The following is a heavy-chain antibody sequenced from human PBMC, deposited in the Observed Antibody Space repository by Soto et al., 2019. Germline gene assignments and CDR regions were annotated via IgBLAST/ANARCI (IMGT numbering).Heavy chain of an antibody. V-gene: IGHV3-48*01. Sequence: GGSLRLSCLASGFTFGGHSMVWVRQAPGKGLEWLSYITASSRTVTYTESVKGRFSISRDNAKNSLFLRVDSLRAEDTAVYYCARARLWGHLDVWGKGTTVTVSS. CDR2: ITASSRTV. CDR1: GFTFGGHS. J-gene: IGHJ6*04. D-gene: IGHD3-16*01. CDR3: ARARLWGHLDV.